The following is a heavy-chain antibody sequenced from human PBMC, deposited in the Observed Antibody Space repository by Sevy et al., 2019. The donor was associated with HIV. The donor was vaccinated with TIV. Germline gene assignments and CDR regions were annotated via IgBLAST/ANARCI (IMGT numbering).Heavy chain of an antibody. J-gene: IGHJ4*02. CDR3: ARDRVAYSSSFGYFDY. D-gene: IGHD6-6*01. CDR1: GFTFSSYG. V-gene: IGHV3-33*01. Sequence: GGSLRLSCAASGFTFSSYGMHWVRQAPGKGLEWVAVIWYDGSNKYYADSVKGRFTISRDNSKNTLYLQMNSLRAEDTAVYYCARDRVAYSSSFGYFDYWGPGTLVTVSS. CDR2: IWYDGSNK.